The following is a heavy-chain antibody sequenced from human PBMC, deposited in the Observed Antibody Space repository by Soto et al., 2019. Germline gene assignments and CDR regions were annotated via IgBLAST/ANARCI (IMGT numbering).Heavy chain of an antibody. D-gene: IGHD3-22*01. CDR3: ARNGDSSDYRGWFDP. CDR1: GFTVSSNY. CDR2: IYSGGTT. J-gene: IGHJ5*02. V-gene: IGHV3-66*01. Sequence: EVQLVESGGGLVQPGGSLRLSCAASGFTVSSNYMSWVRQAPGKGLEWVSVIYSGGTTYYADSVQGRFTISRDNSKNTLYIQMNSLRAEDTAVYYCARNGDSSDYRGWFDPWGQGTLVIVSS.